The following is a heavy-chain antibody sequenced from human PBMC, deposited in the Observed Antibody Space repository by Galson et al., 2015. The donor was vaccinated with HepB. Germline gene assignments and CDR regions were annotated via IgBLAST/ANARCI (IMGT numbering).Heavy chain of an antibody. CDR1: GLDFSRHG. CDR2: IWRDGRNQ. Sequence: SLRLSCAASGLDFSRHGMYWVRQVPGKGLEWVTVIWRDGRNQYYADPVKGRFTISRDNSKNTLYLQMNSLTVEDTAVYYCAREPLSSAWYTLDSWGRGTLVTVS. D-gene: IGHD6-19*01. CDR3: AREPLSSAWYTLDS. J-gene: IGHJ4*02. V-gene: IGHV3-33*07.